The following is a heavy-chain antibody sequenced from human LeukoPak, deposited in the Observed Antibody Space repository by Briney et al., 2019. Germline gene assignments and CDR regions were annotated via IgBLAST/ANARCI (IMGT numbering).Heavy chain of an antibody. D-gene: IGHD6-19*01. Sequence: SQTLSLTCTVSGGSISSGGYYWSWIRQHPGKGLEWIGYIYYSGSTYYNPSLKSRVTISVDTSKNQFSLKLSSVTAADTAVYSCARTRGWYVGWFDPWGQGTLVTVSS. CDR2: IYYSGST. CDR3: ARTRGWYVGWFDP. V-gene: IGHV4-31*03. CDR1: GGSISSGGYY. J-gene: IGHJ5*02.